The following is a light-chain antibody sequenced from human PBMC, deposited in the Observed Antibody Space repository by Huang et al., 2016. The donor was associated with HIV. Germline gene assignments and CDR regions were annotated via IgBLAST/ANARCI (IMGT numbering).Light chain of an antibody. CDR2: DAS. Sequence: DIVLTQSPATLSLSPGERATLFCRASQSVRSSLAWYQHNPGQPPRLLIYDASITATGIPARFSGSGSGTDFTLTIGSLEPEDSAVYYCQQRNNWTFGQGTKVEIK. CDR1: QSVRSS. CDR3: QQRNNWT. V-gene: IGKV3-11*01. J-gene: IGKJ1*01.